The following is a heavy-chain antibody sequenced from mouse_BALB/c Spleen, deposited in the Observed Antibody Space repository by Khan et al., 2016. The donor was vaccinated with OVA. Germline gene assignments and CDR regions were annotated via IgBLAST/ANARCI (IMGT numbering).Heavy chain of an antibody. CDR1: GYSITSDYA. CDR2: ISYSGST. CDR3: ARGRYRYPFAY. J-gene: IGHJ3*01. D-gene: IGHD2-14*01. Sequence: EVQLVESGPGLVKPSQSLSLTCTVTGYSITSDYAWNWIRQFPGNKLEWMGYISYSGSTSYNPSLKSRISITRDTSKNQFFLQLNSVPTEDTTTYYCARGRYRYPFAYWGQGTLVTVSA. V-gene: IGHV3-2*02.